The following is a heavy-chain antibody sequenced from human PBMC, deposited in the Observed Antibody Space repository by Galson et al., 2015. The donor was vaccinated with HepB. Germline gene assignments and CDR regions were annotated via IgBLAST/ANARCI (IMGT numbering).Heavy chain of an antibody. CDR1: GYSFTSYW. CDR2: IYPGDSDT. V-gene: IGHV5-51*01. CDR3: ARRVRGDYYDLNWFDP. J-gene: IGHJ5*02. Sequence: QSGAEVKKPGESLKISCTGSGYSFTSYWIGWVRQMPGKGLEWMGIIYPGDSDTRYSPSFQGQVTISADKSISTAYLQWSSLKASDTAMYYCARRVRGDYYDLNWFDPWGQGTLVTVSS. D-gene: IGHD3-22*01.